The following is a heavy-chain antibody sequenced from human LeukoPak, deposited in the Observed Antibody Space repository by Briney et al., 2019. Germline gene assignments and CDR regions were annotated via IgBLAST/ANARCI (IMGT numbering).Heavy chain of an antibody. Sequence: SETLSLTCAVYGGSFSGYYWSWIRQPPGKGLEWIGEINHSGSTNYNPSLKSRVTISVDTSKNQFSLKLSSVTAADTAVYYCARDIAVVPAAIARRRRAYYYYGMDVWGQGTTVTVSS. CDR3: ARDIAVVPAAIARRRRAYYYYGMDV. V-gene: IGHV4-34*01. CDR1: GGSFSGYY. CDR2: INHSGST. D-gene: IGHD2-2*02. J-gene: IGHJ6*02.